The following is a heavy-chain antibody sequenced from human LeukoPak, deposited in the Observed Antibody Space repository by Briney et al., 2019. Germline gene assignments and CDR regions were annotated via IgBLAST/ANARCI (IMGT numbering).Heavy chain of an antibody. D-gene: IGHD4-17*01. CDR3: ARDKGSYGDYFNY. Sequence: PGRSLRLSCAASGFTFSSYGMHWVRQAPGKGLEWVAVIWYDGSNKYYADSVKGRFTISRDNSKNTLYLQMNSLRAEDTAVYYCARDKGSYGDYFNYWGQGTLVTVSS. CDR2: IWYDGSNK. J-gene: IGHJ4*02. CDR1: GFTFSSYG. V-gene: IGHV3-33*01.